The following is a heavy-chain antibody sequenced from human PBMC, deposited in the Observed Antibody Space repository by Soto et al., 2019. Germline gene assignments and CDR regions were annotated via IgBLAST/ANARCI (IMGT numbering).Heavy chain of an antibody. J-gene: IGHJ5*02. V-gene: IGHV3-33*01. D-gene: IGHD5-12*01. CDR2: IYYDGSNK. Sequence: QVQLVESGGGVVQPGRSLRLSCAASGFTFSSYGIHWVRQAPGKGLEWVAVIYYDGSNKYYADSVKGRFTISRDNSKNTLNLQMTSLRADDTAVYYCARGHGVATTMGWFDPWGQGTLVTVSS. CDR1: GFTFSSYG. CDR3: ARGHGVATTMGWFDP.